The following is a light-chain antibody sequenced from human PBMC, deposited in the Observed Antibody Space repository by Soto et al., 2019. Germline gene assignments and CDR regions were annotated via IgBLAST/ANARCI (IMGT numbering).Light chain of an antibody. Sequence: EIVLTQSPGALSLSPGQRATLSCRAGQSVSSNSLAWYQQKPGQAPRLLIYGASNRAIGISDRFSGSRSGTDFTFPIIRLEPEDSVVYYFHQYGDSPFTFGPGTNLDI. CDR1: QSVSSNS. CDR2: GAS. CDR3: HQYGDSPFT. V-gene: IGKV3-20*01. J-gene: IGKJ3*01.